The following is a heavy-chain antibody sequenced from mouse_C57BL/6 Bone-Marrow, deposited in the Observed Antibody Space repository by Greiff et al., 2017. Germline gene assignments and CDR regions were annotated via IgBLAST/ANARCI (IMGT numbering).Heavy chain of an antibody. CDR1: GYTFTSYG. CDR2: IYPRSGNT. V-gene: IGHV1-81*01. CDR3: ARRWLLLYYAMDY. Sequence: QVQLQQSGAELARPGASVKLSCKASGYTFTSYGISWVKQRTGQGLEWIGEIYPRSGNTYYNEKFKGKATLTADKSSSTAYMELRSLTSEDSAVYFCARRWLLLYYAMDYWGQGTSVTVSS. D-gene: IGHD2-3*01. J-gene: IGHJ4*01.